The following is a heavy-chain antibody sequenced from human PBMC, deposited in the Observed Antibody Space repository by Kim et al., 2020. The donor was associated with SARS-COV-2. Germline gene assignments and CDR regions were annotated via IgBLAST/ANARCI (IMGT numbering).Heavy chain of an antibody. D-gene: IGHD3-22*01. CDR3: AREVNDYYYYGMDV. V-gene: IGHV4-31*03. CDR2: IYYSGST. Sequence: SETLSLTCTVSGGSISSGGYYWSWIRQHPGKGLEGIVYIYYSGSTYYDPSLKSRVTISVDTSKNQFSLKLGSVTAADTAVYYCAREVNDYYYYGMDVWGQGTTVTVSS. J-gene: IGHJ6*02. CDR1: GGSISSGGYY.